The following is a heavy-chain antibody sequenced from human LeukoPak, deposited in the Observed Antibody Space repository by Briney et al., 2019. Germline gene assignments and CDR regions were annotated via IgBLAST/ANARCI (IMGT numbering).Heavy chain of an antibody. V-gene: IGHV4-59*01. D-gene: IGHD5-18*01. J-gene: IGHJ6*04. CDR3: ARDHDTAMGYYYGMDV. CDR1: GGSFSNYY. CDR2: IYYSGST. Sequence: SETLSLTCTVSGGSFSNYYWSRIRQPPGKGLEWIGFIYYSGSTKYNPSLRGRVTISVDTSKNQFSLKLSSVTAADTAVYYCARDHDTAMGYYYGMDVWGKGTTVTVSS.